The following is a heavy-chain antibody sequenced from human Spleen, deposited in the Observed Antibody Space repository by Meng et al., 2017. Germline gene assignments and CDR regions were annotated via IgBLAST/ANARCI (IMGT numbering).Heavy chain of an antibody. CDR1: GYNFPDYW. CDR2: IDPKSGDT. J-gene: IGHJ4*02. D-gene: IGHD6-13*01. V-gene: IGHV1-2*06. CDR3: ARDEDISAAGKLFGDY. Sequence: GQLVQSGAEGKKPGASVKVSCKPSGYNFPDYWLHWVRRAPEQGLEWMGRIDPKSGDTHYAQRFQGRVTMTGDTSISTAYMELSGLRSDDTAMYYCARDEDISAAGKLFGDYWGQGTLVTVSS.